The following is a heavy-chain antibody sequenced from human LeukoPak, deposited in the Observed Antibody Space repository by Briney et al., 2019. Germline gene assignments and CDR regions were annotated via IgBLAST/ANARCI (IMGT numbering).Heavy chain of an antibody. V-gene: IGHV4-59*08. D-gene: IGHD1-14*01. CDR3: ARRGSGASLEYYFDL. CDR1: GGSISSYY. J-gene: IGHJ2*01. CDR2: IYYSGNT. Sequence: SETLSLTCTVSGGSISSYYWSWIRQPPWQGLEYIGYIYYSGNTNSNPSLNSRVTISVDTSKNQFSPKLSSVTAADTAVYYCARRGSGASLEYYFDLWGRGTLVTVSS.